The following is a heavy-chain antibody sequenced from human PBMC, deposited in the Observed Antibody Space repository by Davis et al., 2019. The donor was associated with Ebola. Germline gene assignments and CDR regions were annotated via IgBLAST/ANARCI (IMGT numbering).Heavy chain of an antibody. CDR1: GFTVSSNY. J-gene: IGHJ6*02. CDR2: IYSGGST. D-gene: IGHD3-10*01. CDR3: ASEWFRGRYYYYGMDV. V-gene: IGHV3-53*01. Sequence: GESLKISCAASGFTVSSNYMSWVRQAPGKGLEWVSVIYSGGSTYYADSVKGRFTISRDNSKNTLYLQMNSLRAEDTAVYYCASEWFRGRYYYYGMDVWGQGTTVTVSS.